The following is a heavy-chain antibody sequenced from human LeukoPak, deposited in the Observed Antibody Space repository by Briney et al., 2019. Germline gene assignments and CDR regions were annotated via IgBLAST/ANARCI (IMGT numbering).Heavy chain of an antibody. J-gene: IGHJ6*03. CDR2: ITSSRGDI. CDR3: TRVNGDSVDADYYYYMDV. V-gene: IGHV3-21*01. Sequence: PGGSLRLSCVASGFTYRRYSMNWVRQAPGKGLEWLSAITSSRGDIYYADSAKGRFTISRDNAKNSLYLQINSLRAEDTAVYYCTRVNGDSVDADYYYYMDVWGKGTTVTVSS. CDR1: GFTYRRYS. D-gene: IGHD2-21*02.